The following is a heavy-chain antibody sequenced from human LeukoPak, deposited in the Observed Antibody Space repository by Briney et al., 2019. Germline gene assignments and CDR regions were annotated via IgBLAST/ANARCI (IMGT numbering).Heavy chain of an antibody. J-gene: IGHJ4*02. CDR3: ARDSSGYQGFDY. V-gene: IGHV4-30-4*01. CDR1: GGSISSGDYY. CDR2: IYYSGST. Sequence: SQTLSLTCTVSGGSISSGDYYWSWIRQPPGKGLEWIGYIYYSGSTYYNPSLKSRVTISVDTSKNQFSLKLSSVTAADTAVYYCARDSSGYQGFDYWGQGTLGTVSS. D-gene: IGHD3-22*01.